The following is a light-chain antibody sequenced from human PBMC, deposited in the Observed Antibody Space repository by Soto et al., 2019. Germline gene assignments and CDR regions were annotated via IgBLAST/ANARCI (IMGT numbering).Light chain of an antibody. V-gene: IGLV2-14*01. CDR2: EVS. CDR3: SSDSSTNSIVV. CDR1: SSDIGGFNY. Sequence: QSALTQPASVSGSPGQSITISCTGTSSDIGGFNYVSWYQQHPGKAPKVIIFEVSNRPSGVSNRFSGSKSGNTASLTISGLQAEDDADYYWSSDSSTNSIVVFGAGTKLTVL. J-gene: IGLJ3*02.